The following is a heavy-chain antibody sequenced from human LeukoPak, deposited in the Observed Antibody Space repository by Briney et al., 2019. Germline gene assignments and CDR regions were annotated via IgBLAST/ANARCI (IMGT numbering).Heavy chain of an antibody. CDR3: VRDVDI. Sequence: PGGSLRLSCTGSGFIFSNFWMGWARQGPGKGLQWLASINRDGSEKHPVDSVKGRFTISRDNAKNSVYLQMNGLTVEDTAVYYCVRDVDIWGQGTLVTVSS. J-gene: IGHJ4*02. D-gene: IGHD5-24*01. CDR1: GFIFSNFW. V-gene: IGHV3-7*01. CDR2: INRDGSEK.